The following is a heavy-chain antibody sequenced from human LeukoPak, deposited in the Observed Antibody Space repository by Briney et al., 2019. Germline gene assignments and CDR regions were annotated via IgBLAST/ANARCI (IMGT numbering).Heavy chain of an antibody. Sequence: ASVKVSCKTSGFTFTTYYIHWVRQAPGQGPDWMGWINPNSGDTKYARKFQGRVIMARDTSITTAYMELRRLTSDDTAMYYCAKDRAHVGTMVDVFDFWGQGTMVTVSS. D-gene: IGHD5-12*01. CDR3: AKDRAHVGTMVDVFDF. J-gene: IGHJ3*01. CDR2: INPNSGDT. CDR1: GFTFTTYY. V-gene: IGHV1-2*02.